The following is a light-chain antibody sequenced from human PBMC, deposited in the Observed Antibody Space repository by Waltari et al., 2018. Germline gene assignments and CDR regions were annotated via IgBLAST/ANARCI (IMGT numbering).Light chain of an antibody. J-gene: IGLJ2*01. CDR3: SSYTSSSSVV. V-gene: IGLV2-14*03. CDR2: DVS. Sequence: QSALTQPASVSGSPGQSITTPCTGTSRDVGPFNFVSWYQQHPGKAPKLMIYDVSNRPSGVSNRFSGSKSGNTASLTISGLQAEDEADYYCSSYTSSSSVVFGGGTKLTVL. CDR1: SRDVGPFNF.